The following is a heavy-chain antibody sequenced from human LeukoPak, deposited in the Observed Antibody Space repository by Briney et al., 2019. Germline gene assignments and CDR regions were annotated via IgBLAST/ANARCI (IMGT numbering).Heavy chain of an antibody. V-gene: IGHV4-61*02. CDR2: IYTSGST. D-gene: IGHD2/OR15-2a*01. J-gene: IGHJ5*02. Sequence: PSQTLSLTCTVSGGFISSGIYYWSWIRQPAGKGLEWIGRIYTSGSTNYNPSLKSRVTISVDTSKNQFSLKLSSVTAADTAVYYCARDVLRMEGWFDPWGQGTLVTVSS. CDR3: ARDVLRMEGWFDP. CDR1: GGFISSGIYY.